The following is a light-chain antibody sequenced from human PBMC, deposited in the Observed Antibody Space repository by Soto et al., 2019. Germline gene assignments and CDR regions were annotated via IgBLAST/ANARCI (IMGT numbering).Light chain of an antibody. CDR3: QVWDKSSDHVV. J-gene: IGLJ2*01. Sequence: SYVLTQPPSVSEAPGKTARITCGGNNLGSKSVNWYQQRPGQAPVLVIYFDSDRPSGIPERFSGSNSGNTSTLTISRVEAGDEADYFYQVWDKSSDHVVFGGGTKVTVL. CDR2: FDS. CDR1: NLGSKS. V-gene: IGLV3-21*04.